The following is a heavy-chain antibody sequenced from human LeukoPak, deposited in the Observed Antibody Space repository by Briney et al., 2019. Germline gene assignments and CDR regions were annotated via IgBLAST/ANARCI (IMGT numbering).Heavy chain of an antibody. CDR3: ARDSSSWRGYDAFDI. CDR2: ISGSGGST. CDR1: GFTFSSYA. Sequence: GGSLRLSCAASGFTFSSYAMSWVRQAPGKGLEWVSTISGSGGSTYYADSVKGRFTISRDNSKKMVYLQMNSLRAEDTAVYYCARDSSSWRGYDAFDIWGQGTMVTVSS. D-gene: IGHD6-13*01. V-gene: IGHV3-23*01. J-gene: IGHJ3*02.